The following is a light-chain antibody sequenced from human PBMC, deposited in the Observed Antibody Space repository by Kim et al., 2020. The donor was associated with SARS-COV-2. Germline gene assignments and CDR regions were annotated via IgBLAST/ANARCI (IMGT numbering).Light chain of an antibody. Sequence: DIVMTQSPDSLAVSLGERATINCKSSQSVLYSSNNKSYLAWYQQKPGQPPKLLIYWASTRESGVPDRFSGSGSGTDFTLTISSLQAEDVAVYYCEQSFSTPYSFGQGTKLEF. CDR2: WAS. CDR1: QSVLYSSNNKSY. J-gene: IGKJ2*01. CDR3: EQSFSTPYS. V-gene: IGKV4-1*01.